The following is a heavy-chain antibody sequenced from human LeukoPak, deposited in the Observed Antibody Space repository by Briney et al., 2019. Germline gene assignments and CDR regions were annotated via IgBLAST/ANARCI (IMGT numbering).Heavy chain of an antibody. Sequence: GASVKVSCKASGGTFSGYAINWVRQAPGQGLEWMGRIIPSLGGANYAQNFQGRATFTADKSTLTAYMELSSLRSEDTAVYYCARQRIAAPYDSWGQGTLVTVSS. V-gene: IGHV1-69*04. CDR2: IIPSLGGA. CDR1: GGTFSGYA. J-gene: IGHJ5*02. D-gene: IGHD6-13*01. CDR3: ARQRIAAPYDS.